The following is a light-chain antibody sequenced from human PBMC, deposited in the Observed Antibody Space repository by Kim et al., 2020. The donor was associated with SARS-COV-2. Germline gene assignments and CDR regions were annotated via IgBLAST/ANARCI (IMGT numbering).Light chain of an antibody. CDR3: GADHGSGSNFVYV. V-gene: IGLV9-49*01. J-gene: IGLJ1*01. CDR2: VGTGGIVG. CDR1: SGYSNYK. Sequence: QPVLTQPRSASASLGASVTLTCTLSSGYSNYKVDWYQQSPGKCPRFVMRVGTGGIVGSKGYGTPDRFSVLGSGLNRYLTIKNIQEEYESDYHCGADHGSGSNFVYVFGTGTKVTVL.